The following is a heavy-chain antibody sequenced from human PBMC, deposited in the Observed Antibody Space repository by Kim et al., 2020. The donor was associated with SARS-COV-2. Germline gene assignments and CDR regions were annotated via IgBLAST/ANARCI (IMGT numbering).Heavy chain of an antibody. V-gene: IGHV4-61*06. J-gene: IGHJ5*02. CDR2: T. CDR3: ATLPNDNWFDP. Sequence: TNYTQTLQSRVTIYGDTAKNQFYLELSSVTAADTAVYYCATLPNDNWFDPWGQGTLVTVSS. D-gene: IGHD7-27*01.